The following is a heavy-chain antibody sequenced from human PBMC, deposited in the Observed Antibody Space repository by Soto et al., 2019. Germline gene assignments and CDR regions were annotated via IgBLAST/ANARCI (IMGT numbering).Heavy chain of an antibody. CDR3: ARLPGPLVSVLYIYPLDARESPSDVDI. CDR2: ISTGDSPI. CDR1: GFTFSNYA. J-gene: IGHJ6*02. V-gene: IGHV3-48*02. Sequence: PGGSLRLSCAASGFTFSNYAMNWVRQAPGKGLEWVSYISTGDSPIYYADSVKGRFTISKDNAKKSLYLQMNGLRHEDTAVYYCARLPGPLVSVLYIYPLDARESPSDVDIWGQGTTVTVSS. D-gene: IGHD2-21*02.